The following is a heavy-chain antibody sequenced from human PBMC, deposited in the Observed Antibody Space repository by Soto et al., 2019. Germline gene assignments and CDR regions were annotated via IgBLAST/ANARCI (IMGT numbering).Heavy chain of an antibody. J-gene: IGHJ6*02. CDR1: GYSFTSYW. V-gene: IGHV5-10-1*01. CDR2: IDPSDSYT. CDR3: ARHGDIVVVPAAIPGADYYYYYGMDV. D-gene: IGHD2-2*02. Sequence: PVDSLKISCKGSGYSFTSYWISWVRQMPGKGLEWMGRIDPSDSYTNYSPSFQGHVTISADKSISTAYLQWSSLKASDTAMYYCARHGDIVVVPAAIPGADYYYYYGMDVWGQGTTVPVS.